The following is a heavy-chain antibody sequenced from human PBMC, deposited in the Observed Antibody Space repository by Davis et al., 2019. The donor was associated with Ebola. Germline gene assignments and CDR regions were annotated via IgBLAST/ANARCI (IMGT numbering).Heavy chain of an antibody. CDR3: ARNPTPYYDSSGYYFSY. D-gene: IGHD3-22*01. CDR2: IIPDFGTP. CDR1: GGTFSTYA. V-gene: IGHV1-69*13. J-gene: IGHJ4*02. Sequence: SVKVSCKASGGTFSTYAISWVRRAPGQGLEWMGGIIPDFGTPNYAQKFQGRVTITADESTSTAYMELSSLRSEDTAMYYCARNPTPYYDSSGYYFSYWGQGTLVTVSS.